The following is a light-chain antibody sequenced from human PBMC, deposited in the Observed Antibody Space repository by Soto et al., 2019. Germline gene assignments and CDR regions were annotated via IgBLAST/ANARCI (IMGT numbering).Light chain of an antibody. J-gene: IGLJ1*01. Sequence: QSALTQPASVSGSPGQSITISCTGTSSDVGGYNYVSWYQHHPGKAPKLMIYDVNNRPSGVSNRFFGSKSGNTASLTISGLQAEDEADYYCSSYSSSSLYVFGTATKLTVL. CDR3: SSYSSSSLYV. CDR1: SSDVGGYNY. CDR2: DVN. V-gene: IGLV2-14*03.